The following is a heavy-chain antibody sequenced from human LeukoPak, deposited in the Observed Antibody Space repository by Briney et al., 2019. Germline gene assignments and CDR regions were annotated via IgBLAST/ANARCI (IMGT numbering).Heavy chain of an antibody. CDR2: ISTDGNNQ. V-gene: IGHV3-30*18. D-gene: IGHD6-19*01. CDR3: AKDQIGWAPGYVSGPLDQ. CDR1: GFTVSTNY. J-gene: IGHJ4*02. Sequence: GGSLRLSCAASGFTVSTNYMNWVPQAPGKGLERGAVISTDGNNQYYAHSVKGRFTISRDNSKNTVYLQMTSLRTEDTAVYYCAKDQIGWAPGYVSGPLDQWGQGTLVTVSS.